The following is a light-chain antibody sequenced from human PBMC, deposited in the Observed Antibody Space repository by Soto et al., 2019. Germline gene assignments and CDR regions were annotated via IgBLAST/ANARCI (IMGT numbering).Light chain of an antibody. J-gene: IGKJ1*01. CDR1: QSVSSTY. CDR3: QQYGRSPT. Sequence: EIVLTQSPGTLSLSPGERATLSCRASQSVSSTYLAWYQQIPGQAPRLLIYSASSRASGIPDRFSGSGSGTDFPLTISGLEPEVCAVYFCQQYGRSPTFGQGTKVEIK. CDR2: SAS. V-gene: IGKV3-20*01.